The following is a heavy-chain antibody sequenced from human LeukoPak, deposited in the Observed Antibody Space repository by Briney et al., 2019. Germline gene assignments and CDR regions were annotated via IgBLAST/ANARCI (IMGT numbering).Heavy chain of an antibody. CDR1: GFTFSSYW. V-gene: IGHV3-7*03. Sequence: GGSLRLSCVASGFTFSSYWMTWVRQAPGKGLEWVVNINQDGSQKKYVDSVKGRFTISRDNAKNSLYLQMNSLRAEDTAVYYCARANVYGYDYWGQGTLATVSS. J-gene: IGHJ4*02. CDR2: INQDGSQK. D-gene: IGHD5-18*01. CDR3: ARANVYGYDY.